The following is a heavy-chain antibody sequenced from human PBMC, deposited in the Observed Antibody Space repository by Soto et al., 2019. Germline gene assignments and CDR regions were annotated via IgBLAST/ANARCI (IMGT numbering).Heavy chain of an antibody. Sequence: ASVKVSCKASGYTFTGYYMHWVRQAPGQGLEWMGWINPNSGGTNYAQKFQGWVTMTRDTSISTAYMELSRLRSDDTAVYYCARDREGLGYCSSTSCLGVLGTLVTVSS. D-gene: IGHD2-2*01. V-gene: IGHV1-2*04. CDR3: ARDREGLGYCSSTSCL. CDR2: INPNSGGT. CDR1: GYTFTGYY. J-gene: IGHJ4*02.